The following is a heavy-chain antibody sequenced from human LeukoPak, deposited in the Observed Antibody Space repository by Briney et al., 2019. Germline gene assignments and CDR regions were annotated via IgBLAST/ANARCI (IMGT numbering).Heavy chain of an antibody. D-gene: IGHD3-16*01. J-gene: IGHJ2*01. Sequence: SETLSLTCTVSGGSISSGGFHWSWIRQPPGKGLEWIGYIYHSGSSYYNPSLKSRVTISVDRSKNQFSLKLSPVTAADTAVYYCARELGALYWFFDLWGRGTLVTVSS. CDR1: GGSISSGGFH. CDR2: IYHSGSS. CDR3: ARELGALYWFFDL. V-gene: IGHV4-30-2*01.